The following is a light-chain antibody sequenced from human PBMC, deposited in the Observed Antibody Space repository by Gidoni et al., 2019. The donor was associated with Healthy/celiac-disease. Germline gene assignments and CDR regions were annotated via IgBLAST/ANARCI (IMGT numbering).Light chain of an antibody. V-gene: IGLV3-19*01. CDR2: CNN. Sequence: SSEMTQDPAVSVALGQTVRITCQVDSLRSYYASWYQQKPGQAPVLVIYCNNNRSSGVTDRFSGSSSGNTASLTITGAQAEDEADYYCNSRDSSGNHVVFGGGTKLTVL. CDR3: NSRDSSGNHVV. J-gene: IGLJ2*01. CDR1: SLRSYY.